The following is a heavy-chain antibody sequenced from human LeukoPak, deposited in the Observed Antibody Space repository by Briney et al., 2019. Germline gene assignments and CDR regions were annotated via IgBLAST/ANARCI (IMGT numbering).Heavy chain of an antibody. D-gene: IGHD1-14*01. V-gene: IGHV3-20*01. CDR1: GFTFSSYE. CDR2: INWNGGST. Sequence: PGGSLRLSCAASGFTFSSYEMNWVRQAPGKGLEWVSGINWNGGSTGYADSVKGRFTISRDNAKNSLYLQMNSLRAEDTALYHCARDHRLRRGRNNYYYYYYMDVWGKGTTVTISS. CDR3: ARDHRLRRGRNNYYYYYYMDV. J-gene: IGHJ6*03.